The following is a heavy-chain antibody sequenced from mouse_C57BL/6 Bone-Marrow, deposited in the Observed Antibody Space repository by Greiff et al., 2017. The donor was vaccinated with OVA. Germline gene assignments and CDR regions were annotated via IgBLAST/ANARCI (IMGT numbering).Heavy chain of an antibody. CDR1: GYTFTSYW. CDR3: ARLQFFYYAMDD. Sequence: VQLQQPGAELVKPGASVKLSCKASGYTFTSYWMQWVKQRPGQGLEWIGEIDPSDSYTTYNQKFKGKATLTVDTSSSTAYMQLSSLTSEDSAVYYCARLQFFYYAMDDWGQGTPVTVSA. CDR2: IDPSDSYT. V-gene: IGHV1-50*01. J-gene: IGHJ4*01.